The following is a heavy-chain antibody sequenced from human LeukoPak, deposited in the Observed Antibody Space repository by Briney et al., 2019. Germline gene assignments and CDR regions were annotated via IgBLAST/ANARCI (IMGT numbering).Heavy chain of an antibody. CDR3: ARDFGLFGWGNFDY. D-gene: IGHD2-21*01. J-gene: IGHJ4*02. CDR2: IYTSGST. CDR1: GGSISSGSYY. V-gene: IGHV4-61*02. Sequence: PSETLSLTCTVSGGSISSGSYYWSWIRQPAGKGLEWIGRIYTSGSTNYNPSLKSRVTISVDTSKNQFSLKLSSVTAADTAVYYCARDFGLFGWGNFDYWGQGTLVTVSS.